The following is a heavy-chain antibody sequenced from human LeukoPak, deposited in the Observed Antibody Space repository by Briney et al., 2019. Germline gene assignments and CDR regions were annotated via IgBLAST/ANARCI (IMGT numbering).Heavy chain of an antibody. D-gene: IGHD3-10*01. V-gene: IGHV3-23*01. CDR1: GFTFGSYA. J-gene: IGHJ4*02. CDR3: AKEPTPGGAFYFDS. Sequence: PGGSLRLSCAASGFTFGSYAMSWVRQAPGKGLEWVSTISDSGGTTYFADSVKGRFTISGDNSKNTLYLQMNSLRVEDTALYYCAKEPTPGGAFYFDSWGQGTLVTVSS. CDR2: ISDSGGTT.